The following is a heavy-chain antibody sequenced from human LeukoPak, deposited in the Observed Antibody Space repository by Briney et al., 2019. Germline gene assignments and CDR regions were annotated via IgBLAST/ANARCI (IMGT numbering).Heavy chain of an antibody. D-gene: IGHD3-16*02. V-gene: IGHV3-30*18. J-gene: IGHJ4*02. CDR2: ISYDGSNK. CDR3: ANLDYDYVWGSYRPYYFDY. CDR1: GFTFSSYG. Sequence: GGSLRLSCAASGFTFSSYGMHWVRQAPGKGLEWVAVISYDGSNKYYADSVKGRFTISRDNSKNTLYLQMNSLRAEDTAVYYCANLDYDYVWGSYRPYYFDYWGQGTPVTVSS.